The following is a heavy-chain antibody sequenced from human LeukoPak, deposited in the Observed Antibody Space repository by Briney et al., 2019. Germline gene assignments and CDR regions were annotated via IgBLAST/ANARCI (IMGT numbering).Heavy chain of an antibody. CDR2: NSCSGGST. CDR3: AKGKYFDWPLSLFDY. J-gene: IGHJ4*02. D-gene: IGHD3-9*01. CDR1: GFTFSSHA. V-gene: IGHV3-23*01. Sequence: GGSLRLFCAASGFTFSSHAASWVRQAPGKGLEGVSDNSCSGGSTYYADYVKGRFTISRDNSKNTLYLQMNSLRAEDTAVYYRAKGKYFDWPLSLFDYWGQGTLVTVSS.